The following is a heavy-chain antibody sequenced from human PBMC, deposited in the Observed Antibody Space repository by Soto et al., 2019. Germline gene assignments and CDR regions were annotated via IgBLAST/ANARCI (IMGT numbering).Heavy chain of an antibody. CDR2: ISADGIST. D-gene: IGHD3-22*01. Sequence: EVQLVDAGGGLVQPGGSLRLSCAASGFRVTTYWMHCVRQAPGKGLLWVSRISADGISTSYADSVKGRFTISSDHAKNTLYLQMNSLRAEDTAVYYCARDQGRDYDPMDWGQVTLVTVSS. CDR3: ARDQGRDYDPMD. V-gene: IGHV3-74*01. CDR1: GFRVTTYW. J-gene: IGHJ4*02.